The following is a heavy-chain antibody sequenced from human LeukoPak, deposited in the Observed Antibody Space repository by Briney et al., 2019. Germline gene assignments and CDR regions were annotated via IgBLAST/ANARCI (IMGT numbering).Heavy chain of an antibody. CDR1: VYTFTGYY. J-gene: IGHJ4*02. V-gene: IGHV1-2*02. Sequence: ASVKVSCKASVYTFTGYYMHWVRQAPGQGLEWMGWINPNSGGTNYAQKFQGRVTMTRDTSISTAYMELSRLRSDDTAVYYCARDYDFWSGYNYYFDYWGQGTLVTVSS. CDR2: INPNSGGT. D-gene: IGHD3-3*01. CDR3: ARDYDFWSGYNYYFDY.